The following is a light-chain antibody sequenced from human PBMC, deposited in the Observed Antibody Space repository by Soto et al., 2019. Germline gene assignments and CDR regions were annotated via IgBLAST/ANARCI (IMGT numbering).Light chain of an antibody. J-gene: IGKJ1*01. CDR2: VAS. CDR3: QQYNNWPPT. V-gene: IGKV3-15*01. Sequence: EIVMTESPATLSVSPGETATLSCRASQSVSSNLAWYQQKPGQAPRLPIYVASTRATGIPDRFSGSGSGTELTLTISSLQSEDFAVYDCQQYNNWPPTCGQGTKVDIK. CDR1: QSVSSN.